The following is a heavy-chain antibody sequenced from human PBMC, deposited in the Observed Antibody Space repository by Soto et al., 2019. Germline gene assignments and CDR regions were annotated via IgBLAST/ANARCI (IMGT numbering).Heavy chain of an antibody. D-gene: IGHD2-2*01. CDR3: ARTSLVPAAYCTVPKYYYYSGMDV. CDR1: GGSFSGYY. V-gene: IGHV4-34*01. CDR2: INHSGST. Sequence: SETLSLTCAVYGGSFSGYYLSWSRQPPGKGLARIGEINHSGSTNYNPSLKSRVTISVDTSKNQFSLNLSSVTAADTAVYYCARTSLVPAAYCTVPKYYYYSGMDVWGQGTTVTV. J-gene: IGHJ6*02.